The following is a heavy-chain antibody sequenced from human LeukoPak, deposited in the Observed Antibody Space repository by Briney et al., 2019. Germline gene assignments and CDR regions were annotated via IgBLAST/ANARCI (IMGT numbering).Heavy chain of an antibody. J-gene: IGHJ4*02. Sequence: VASVKVSCKASGGTFSSYAISWVRQAPGQGLEWMGGIIPIFGTANYAQKFQGRVTITADESTSTAYMELSSLRSEDTAVYYCAREACSGGSCYYIFDHWGQGTLVTVSS. V-gene: IGHV1-69*13. CDR2: IIPIFGTA. CDR1: GGTFSSYA. D-gene: IGHD2-15*01. CDR3: AREACSGGSCYYIFDH.